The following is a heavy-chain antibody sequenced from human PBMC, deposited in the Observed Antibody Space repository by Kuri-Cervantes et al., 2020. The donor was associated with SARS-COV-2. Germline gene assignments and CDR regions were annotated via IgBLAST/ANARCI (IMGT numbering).Heavy chain of an antibody. CDR2: IKQDGSEK. J-gene: IGHJ4*02. CDR1: GFTVTTNY. V-gene: IGHV3-7*01. D-gene: IGHD3-10*01. CDR3: ARRRSGFDY. Sequence: ETLSLTCAGSGFTVTTNYMTWVRQGPGKGLEWVANIKQDGSEKYYVDSVKGRFTISRDNAKNSLYLQMNSLRAEDTAVYYCARRRSGFDYWGQGTLVTVSS.